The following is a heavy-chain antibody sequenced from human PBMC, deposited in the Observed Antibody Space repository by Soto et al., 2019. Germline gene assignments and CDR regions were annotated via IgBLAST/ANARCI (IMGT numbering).Heavy chain of an antibody. D-gene: IGHD6-19*01. Sequence: QVQLVQSGAEVKKPGASVKVSCKASGYTFTSYAMHWVRQAPGQRLEWMGWINAGNGNTKYSQKFQGRVTITRDTSASTAYMELSSLRSEDTAVYYCARDRAGDSSGWDGGFDYWGQGTLVTVSS. J-gene: IGHJ4*02. CDR3: ARDRAGDSSGWDGGFDY. V-gene: IGHV1-3*01. CDR2: INAGNGNT. CDR1: GYTFTSYA.